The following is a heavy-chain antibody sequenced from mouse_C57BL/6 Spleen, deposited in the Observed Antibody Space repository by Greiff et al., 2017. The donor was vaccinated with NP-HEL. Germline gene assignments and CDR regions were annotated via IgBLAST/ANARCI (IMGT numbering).Heavy chain of an antibody. D-gene: IGHD4-1*01. CDR3: ARELGRGNYFDY. V-gene: IGHV1-72*01. J-gene: IGHJ2*01. CDR1: GYTFTSYW. CDR2: IDPNSGGT. Sequence: VQLQQSGAELVKPGASVKLSCKASGYTFTSYWMHWVKQRPGRGLEWIGRIDPNSGGTKYTEKFKSKATLTVDKPSSTAYMQLSSLTAEDSAVYYCARELGRGNYFDYWGQGTTLTVSS.